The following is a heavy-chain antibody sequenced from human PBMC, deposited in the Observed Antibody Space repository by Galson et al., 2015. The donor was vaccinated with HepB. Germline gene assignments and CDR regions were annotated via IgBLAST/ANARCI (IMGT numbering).Heavy chain of an antibody. Sequence: SVKVSCKASGYTFSSYSITWVRQAPGQGLEWMGWISPYNRYTNYTQKLQGRVTMTTDTSTNTAFMELRSLRSDDTAVYYCARVCGSCGACLFDYWGQGTLVTVSS. V-gene: IGHV1-18*01. J-gene: IGHJ4*02. CDR3: ARVCGSCGACLFDY. CDR1: GYTFSSYS. CDR2: ISPYNRYT. D-gene: IGHD2-15*01.